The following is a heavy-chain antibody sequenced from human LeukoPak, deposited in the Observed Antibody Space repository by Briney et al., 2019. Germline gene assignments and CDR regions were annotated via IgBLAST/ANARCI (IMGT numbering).Heavy chain of an antibody. CDR1: GYTFTSYD. J-gene: IGHJ3*02. CDR3: ARDMVAVAPGAFDI. D-gene: IGHD6-19*01. Sequence: ASVKVSCKASGYTFTSYDINWVRQATGQGLEWMGWMNPNSGGTNYAQKFQGRVTMTRDTSISTAYMELSRLRSDDTAVYYCARDMVAVAPGAFDIWGQGTMVTVSS. V-gene: IGHV1-2*02. CDR2: MNPNSGGT.